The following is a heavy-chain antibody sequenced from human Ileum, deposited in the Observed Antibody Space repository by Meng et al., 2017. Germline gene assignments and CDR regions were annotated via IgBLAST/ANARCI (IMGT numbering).Heavy chain of an antibody. CDR1: GSILRSYS. CDR2: SDSNSKYK. Sequence: VLQVEYWREGLYKTGAAMRLVGAPCGSILRSYSMNCVSRAPAEELEWFTASDSNSKYKYYDDSVKGRVTISEDTANKSLSLQMNCLRAEDTAVDYCARDGSHMVRYDYWGQGILVTVSS. D-gene: IGHD3-10*01. CDR3: ARDGSHMVRYDY. V-gene: IGHV3-21*01. J-gene: IGHJ4*02.